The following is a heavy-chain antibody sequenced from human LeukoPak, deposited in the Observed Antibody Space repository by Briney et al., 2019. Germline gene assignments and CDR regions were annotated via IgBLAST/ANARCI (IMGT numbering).Heavy chain of an antibody. Sequence: GGSLRLSCAASGFTFSTYSMNWVRQAPGKGLEWVSYISSSSSPIYYADSVKGRFTISRDNAKNSLYLQMNSLRDEDTAVYYCAKGTERYREVSSFNYWGQGTLVAVSS. CDR2: ISSSSSPI. V-gene: IGHV3-48*02. J-gene: IGHJ4*02. CDR3: AKGTERYREVSSFNY. CDR1: GFTFSTYS. D-gene: IGHD3-10*01.